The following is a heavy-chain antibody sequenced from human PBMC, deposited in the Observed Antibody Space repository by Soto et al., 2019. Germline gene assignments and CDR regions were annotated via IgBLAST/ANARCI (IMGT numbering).Heavy chain of an antibody. V-gene: IGHV3-53*01. Sequence: GGPMRLSCAPSGFTVSNYYMCWVRPPPGRGLQWVSVIYTAGPTYYADSVKGRFTISRDESRNTLYFQMDNLRAEDTATYYCARGKSRDAYNPLGYWGPGTLVTVSS. CDR1: GFTVSNYY. CDR3: ARGKSRDAYNPLGY. J-gene: IGHJ4*02. CDR2: IYTAGPT. D-gene: IGHD1-1*01.